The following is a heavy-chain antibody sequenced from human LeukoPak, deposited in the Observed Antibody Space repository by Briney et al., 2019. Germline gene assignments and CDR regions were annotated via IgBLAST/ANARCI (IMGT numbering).Heavy chain of an antibody. CDR2: INAGNGNT. V-gene: IGHV1-3*01. J-gene: IGHJ4*02. Sequence: ASVKVSCKASGYTFTSYAMHWVRQAPGQRLERMGWINAGNGNTKYTQKFQGRVTITRDTSASTPYMELSSLRSEDSAVYYCARGFRYSIFDYWGQGTLVTVSS. CDR1: GYTFTSYA. D-gene: IGHD1-14*01. CDR3: ARGFRYSIFDY.